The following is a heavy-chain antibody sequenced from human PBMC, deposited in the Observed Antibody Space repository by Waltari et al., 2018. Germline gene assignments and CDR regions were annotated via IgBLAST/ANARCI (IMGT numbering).Heavy chain of an antibody. J-gene: IGHJ3*02. Sequence: QVQLVQSGAEVKKPGSSVKVSCKASGGTFSSYAISWVRQAPGHGLEWMGGIIPILGIANYAQKFQGRVTITADKSTSTAYMELSSLRSEDTAVYYCARLNYYDSSGYYHSLDAFDIWGQGTMVTVSS. D-gene: IGHD3-22*01. CDR1: GGTFSSYA. CDR3: ARLNYYDSSGYYHSLDAFDI. V-gene: IGHV1-69*10. CDR2: IIPILGIA.